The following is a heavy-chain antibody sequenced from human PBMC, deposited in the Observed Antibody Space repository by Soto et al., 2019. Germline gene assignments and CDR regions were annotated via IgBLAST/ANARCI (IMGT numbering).Heavy chain of an antibody. CDR2: INSDGSRT. J-gene: IGHJ4*02. D-gene: IGHD4-4*01. Sequence: QAGGSLRLSCAASGFTFTDYWTHWVRQAPGKGLVWVSRINSDGSRTSYADSVTGRFTISRDNAKNTLYLQMISLRVEDTALYYCARETYRGFYFDYWGQGTLVTVSS. CDR3: ARETYRGFYFDY. CDR1: GFTFTDYW. V-gene: IGHV3-74*01.